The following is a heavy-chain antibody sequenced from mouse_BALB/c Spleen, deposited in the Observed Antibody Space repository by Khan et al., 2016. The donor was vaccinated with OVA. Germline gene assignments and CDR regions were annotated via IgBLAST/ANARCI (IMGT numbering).Heavy chain of an antibody. CDR1: GYAFTHYL. J-gene: IGHJ2*01. Sequence: QVQLKESGDEVIRPGTSVKVSCKASGYAFTHYLIEWVKQRPGQGLEWIGVINPGSGSTNYNEKFKGKAILTADKSSSTAYMQLNSLTSDDSAVYFCARDDYGNFLYFDYWGQGTTLTVSS. CDR3: ARDDYGNFLYFDY. CDR2: INPGSGST. V-gene: IGHV1-54*01. D-gene: IGHD2-1*01.